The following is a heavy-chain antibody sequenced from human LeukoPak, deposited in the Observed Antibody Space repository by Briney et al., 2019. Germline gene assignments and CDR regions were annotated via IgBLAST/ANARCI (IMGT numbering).Heavy chain of an antibody. V-gene: IGHV1-69*13. CDR1: GGTFSSYA. Sequence: ASVKVSCKASGGTFSSYAISWVRQAPGQGLEWMGGIIPIFGTANYAQKFQGRVTITADESTSTAYMELSSLRSEDTAVYYCARGGVGVVPAATKRPYYFDYWGQGTLVTVSS. J-gene: IGHJ4*02. CDR3: ARGGVGVVPAATKRPYYFDY. CDR2: IIPIFGTA. D-gene: IGHD2-2*01.